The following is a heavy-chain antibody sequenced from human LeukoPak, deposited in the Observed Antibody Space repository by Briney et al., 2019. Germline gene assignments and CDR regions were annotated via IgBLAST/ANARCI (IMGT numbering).Heavy chain of an antibody. CDR2: INHSGST. J-gene: IGHJ6*03. Sequence: SETLSLTCAVYGGSFSGYYWSWIRQPPGKGLEWIGEINHSGSTNYNPSLKSRVTISVDTSKNQFSLKLSSVTAADTAVYYCARADGSGSYFDYYYYMDVWGKGTTVTVSS. CDR3: ARADGSGSYFDYYYYMDV. D-gene: IGHD3-10*01. V-gene: IGHV4-34*01. CDR1: GGSFSGYY.